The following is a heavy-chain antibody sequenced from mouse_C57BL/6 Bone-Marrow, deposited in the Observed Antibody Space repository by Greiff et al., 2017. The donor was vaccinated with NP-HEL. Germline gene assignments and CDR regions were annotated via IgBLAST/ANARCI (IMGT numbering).Heavy chain of an antibody. Sequence: VQLQESGAELARPGASVKMSCKASGYTFTSYTMHWVKQRPGQGLAWIGYLNPSSGYTTSNQKFKDKATLTADKSSSTAYMQLSSLTSEDSAGYYCAITMVTTGYFDYWGQGTTLTVSS. CDR1: GYTFTSYT. D-gene: IGHD2-2*01. V-gene: IGHV1-4*01. CDR2: LNPSSGYT. CDR3: AITMVTTGYFDY. J-gene: IGHJ2*01.